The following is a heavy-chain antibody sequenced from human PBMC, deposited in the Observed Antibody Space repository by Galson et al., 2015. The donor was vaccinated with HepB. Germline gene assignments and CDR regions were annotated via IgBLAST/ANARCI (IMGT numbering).Heavy chain of an antibody. D-gene: IGHD1-26*01. CDR3: ARDHSEWELLPAWFDP. CDR2: ISSSSSYM. Sequence: SLRLSCAASGFTFSSYSMNWVRQAPGEGLEWVSSISSSSSYMYYADSVKGRFTISRDNAKNSLYLQMNSLRAEDTAVYYCARDHSEWELLPAWFDPWGQGTLVTVSS. J-gene: IGHJ5*02. V-gene: IGHV3-21*01. CDR1: GFTFSSYS.